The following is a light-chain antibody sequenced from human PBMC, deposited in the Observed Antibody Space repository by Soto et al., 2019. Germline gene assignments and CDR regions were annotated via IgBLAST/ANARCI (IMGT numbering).Light chain of an antibody. CDR3: QQPYT. CDR1: QSISNH. CDR2: KES. J-gene: IGKJ5*01. V-gene: IGKV1-5*03. Sequence: DIQMTQSPSSLSASVEDRVIITCRASQSISNHLNWYQQKPGKAPKLLIYKESSLESGVPSRFSGSGSGTEFTLTISSLQPDDFATYYCQQPYTFGQGTRLEIK.